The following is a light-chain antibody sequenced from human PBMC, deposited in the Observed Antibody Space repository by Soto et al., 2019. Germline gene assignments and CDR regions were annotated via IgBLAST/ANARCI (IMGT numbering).Light chain of an antibody. J-gene: IGLJ2*01. CDR1: SSDVGGYNY. CDR3: SSYTSSSTRGV. CDR2: DVS. V-gene: IGLV2-14*01. Sequence: QSALTQPASVSGSPGQSITISCTGTSSDVGGYNYVSWYQQHPGKAPKLMIYDVSNLPSGVSNRFSGSKSGNTASLTISGLQAEDEADYYCSSYTSSSTRGVFGGGTTLTVL.